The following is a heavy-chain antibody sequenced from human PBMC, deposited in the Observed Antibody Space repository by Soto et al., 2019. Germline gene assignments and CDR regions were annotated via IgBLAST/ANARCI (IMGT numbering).Heavy chain of an antibody. Sequence: QVQLVESGGGVVQPGRSLRLSCAASGFTFSSYAMHWVRQAPGKGLEWVAVISYDGSNKYYADSVKGRFTISRDNSKNTLYLQMNSLRPEDTAVYYCARATSGWYKDAFDIWGRGTMVTVSS. CDR3: ARATSGWYKDAFDI. D-gene: IGHD6-19*01. CDR2: ISYDGSNK. CDR1: GFTFSSYA. J-gene: IGHJ3*02. V-gene: IGHV3-30-3*01.